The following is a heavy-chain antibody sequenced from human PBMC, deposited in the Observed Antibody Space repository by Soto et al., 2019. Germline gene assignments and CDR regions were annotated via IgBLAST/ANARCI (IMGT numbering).Heavy chain of an antibody. CDR3: AHRRAAKVDY. CDR1: GVSLSTGGVG. V-gene: IGHV2-5*02. J-gene: IGHJ4*02. Sequence: QITLKESGPTLVKPTQPLTLTCNVSGVSLSTGGVGVGWIRQPPGKALEWLALIYWDDDQRSSPSLKSRLTITKDTANNQVVPTLTTMAPEDTATYYFAHRRAAKVDYWGQGTLVTVSS. CDR2: IYWDDDQ. D-gene: IGHD2-15*01.